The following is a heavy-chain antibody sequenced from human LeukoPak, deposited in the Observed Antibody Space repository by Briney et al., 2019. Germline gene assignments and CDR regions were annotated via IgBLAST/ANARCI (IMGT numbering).Heavy chain of an antibody. D-gene: IGHD5-18*01. CDR1: GGSVSSGSCY. Sequence: SETLSLTCTVSGGSVSSGSCYWSWIRQPPGKGLEWMGYIYYSGSTNYNPSLKSRVTISVDTSKNQFSLKLSSVTAADTAVYHCAREAMYSYGNNFDYWGQGTLVTVSS. CDR2: IYYSGST. CDR3: AREAMYSYGNNFDY. V-gene: IGHV4-61*01. J-gene: IGHJ4*02.